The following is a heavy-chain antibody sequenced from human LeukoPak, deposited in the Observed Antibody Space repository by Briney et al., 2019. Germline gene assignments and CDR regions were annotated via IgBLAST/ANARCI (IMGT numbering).Heavy chain of an antibody. V-gene: IGHV4-39*01. CDR2: IYYSGST. D-gene: IGHD6-13*01. CDR1: GGSTSSSSYY. J-gene: IGHJ4*02. CDR3: ARLLIAAADY. Sequence: SETLSLTCTVSGGSTSSSSYYWGWIRQPPGKGLEWIGSIYYSGSTYYNPSLKSRVTISVDTSKNQFSLKLSSVTAADTAVYYCARLLIAAADYWGQGTLVTVSS.